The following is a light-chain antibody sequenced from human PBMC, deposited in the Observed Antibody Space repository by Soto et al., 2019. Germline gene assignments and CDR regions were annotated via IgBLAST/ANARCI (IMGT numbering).Light chain of an antibody. V-gene: IGKV1-8*01. CDR1: QGISSY. CDR2: AAS. J-gene: IGKJ1*01. Sequence: HMTQKNTSVSASVGNRVTLICRASQGISSYLAWYQQKPGKAPKLMIYAASTLQSGVPSRFSGSGSGTDFNLTISCLQSEDFATYYCQQYYSYPRTFGQRTKVDI. CDR3: QQYYSYPRT.